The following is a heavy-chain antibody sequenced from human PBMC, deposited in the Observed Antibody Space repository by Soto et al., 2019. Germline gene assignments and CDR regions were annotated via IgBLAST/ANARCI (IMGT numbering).Heavy chain of an antibody. CDR1: GFTVSNNY. CDR3: ARAGTRPYFYYGMDV. V-gene: IGHV3-53*01. D-gene: IGHD1-1*01. CDR2: IYSGGTS. J-gene: IGHJ6*02. Sequence: LRLSCAASGFTVSNNYMSWVRQAPGEGLEWVSVIYSGGTSYYADSVKGRFTISRDNSKNTLYLQMNSLRAEDTAVYYCARAGTRPYFYYGMDVWGQGTTVTVSS.